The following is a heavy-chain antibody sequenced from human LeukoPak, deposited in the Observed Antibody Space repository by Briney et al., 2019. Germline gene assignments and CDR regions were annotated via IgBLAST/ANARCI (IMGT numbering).Heavy chain of an antibody. CDR2: IYYGRST. D-gene: IGHD3-16*02. J-gene: IGHJ5*02. CDR3: ARSYDYVWGTYRPHWFDP. Sequence: SETLSLTCSVSGGSISSSSYYWGWIRQPPGKGLEWIGSIYYGRSTYYNPSLKSRVTVSVDTSKDQFSLKLSSVTAADTAVYYCARSYDYVWGTYRPHWFDPWGQGTLVTVSS. CDR1: GGSISSSSYY. V-gene: IGHV4-39*01.